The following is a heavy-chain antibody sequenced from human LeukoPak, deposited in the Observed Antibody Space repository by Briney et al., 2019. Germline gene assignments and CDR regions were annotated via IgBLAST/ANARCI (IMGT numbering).Heavy chain of an antibody. V-gene: IGHV4-61*02. CDR1: GVSISSGSYY. D-gene: IGHD3-22*01. CDR3: ARGPNYSDSSGCYFDY. CDR2: IYTSGST. Sequence: MPSETLSLTCTVSGVSISSGSYYWSWIRQPAGKGLEWIGRIYTSGSTNYNPSLKSRVTISVDTSKNQFSLKLSSVTAADTAVYYCARGPNYSDSSGCYFDYWGQGTLVTVSS. J-gene: IGHJ4*02.